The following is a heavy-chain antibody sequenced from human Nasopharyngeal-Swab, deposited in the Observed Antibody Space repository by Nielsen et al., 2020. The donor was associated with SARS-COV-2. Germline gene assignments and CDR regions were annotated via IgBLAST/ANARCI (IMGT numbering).Heavy chain of an antibody. Sequence: SVKVSCKASGYTFTSYGISWVRQAPGQGLEWMGWISAYNGNTNYAQKLQGRVTMTTDTSTTTAYMELRSLRSDDTAVYYCARDQVTMVRGIVITADYWGQGTLVTVSS. CDR1: GYTFTSYG. CDR3: ARDQVTMVRGIVITADY. J-gene: IGHJ4*02. V-gene: IGHV1-18*01. CDR2: ISAYNGNT. D-gene: IGHD3-10*01.